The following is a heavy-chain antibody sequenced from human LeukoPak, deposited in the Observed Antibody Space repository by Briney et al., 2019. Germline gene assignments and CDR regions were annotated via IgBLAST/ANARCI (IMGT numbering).Heavy chain of an antibody. CDR3: ATGSLWFGELPYYFDY. CDR1: GYTFTDYY. J-gene: IGHJ4*02. D-gene: IGHD3-10*01. V-gene: IGHV1-69-2*01. Sequence: GASVKVSCKVSGYTFTDYYMHWVQQAPGKGLGWMGLVDPEDGETIYAEKFQGRVTITADTSTDTAYMELSSLRSEDTAVYYCATGSLWFGELPYYFDYWGQGTLVTVSS. CDR2: VDPEDGET.